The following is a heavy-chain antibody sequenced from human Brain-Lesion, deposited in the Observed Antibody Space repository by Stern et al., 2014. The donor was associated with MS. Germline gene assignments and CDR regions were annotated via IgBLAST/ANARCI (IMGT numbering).Heavy chain of an antibody. V-gene: IGHV5-51*01. J-gene: IGHJ4*02. D-gene: IGHD6-6*01. CDR1: GYRFTSNW. CDR2: IWPGDSDT. CDR3: ARRGDSSSSGFDY. Sequence: LPLVQSGAEVKKPGESLKISCKGSGYRFTSNWIGWVRQMPGKGLEWMGIIWPGDSDTRYSPSFQGQVTISADKSISTAYLQWSSLQASDTAMYYCARRGDSSSSGFDYWGQGTLVIVSS.